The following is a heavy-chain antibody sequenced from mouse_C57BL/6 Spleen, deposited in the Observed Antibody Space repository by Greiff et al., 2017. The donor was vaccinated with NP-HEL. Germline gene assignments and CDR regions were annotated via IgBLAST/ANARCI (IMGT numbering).Heavy chain of an antibody. CDR1: GYAFSSSW. CDR3: ARDTAGRGFAY. Sequence: VQRVESGPELVKPGASVKISCKASGYAFSSSWMNWVKQRPGKGLEWIGRIYPGDGDTNYNGKFKGKATLTADKSSSTAYLQLSSLPSEDSAVYFGARDTAGRGFAYWGQGTLVTVSA. CDR2: IYPGDGDT. J-gene: IGHJ3*01. D-gene: IGHD1-1*02. V-gene: IGHV1-82*01.